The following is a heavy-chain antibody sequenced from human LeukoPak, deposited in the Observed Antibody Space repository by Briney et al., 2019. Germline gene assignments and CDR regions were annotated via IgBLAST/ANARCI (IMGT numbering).Heavy chain of an antibody. D-gene: IGHD1-26*01. CDR1: GFTFSDYN. V-gene: IGHV3-21*01. J-gene: IGHJ6*03. Sequence: SGGSLRLSCATSGFTFSDYNMNWVRQAPGKALEWVSSITSSGAYIFYADSVRGRFTISRDNAKDSLYLQMNSLGPEDTAVYYCARDPYSGNYGNYYYYYMDVWGKGTTVTISS. CDR2: ITSSGAYI. CDR3: ARDPYSGNYGNYYYYYMDV.